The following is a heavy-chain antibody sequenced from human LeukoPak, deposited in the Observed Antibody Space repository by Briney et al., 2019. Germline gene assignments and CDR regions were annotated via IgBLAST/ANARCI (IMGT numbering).Heavy chain of an antibody. CDR2: IYSGGST. D-gene: IGHD3-16*01. CDR1: GFTVSSNS. Sequence: GGSLRLSCAASGFTVSSNSMSWVRQAPGRGPEWVSVIYSGGSTYYADSVKGRFTISRDNSKNTLYLQMNSLRAEDTAVYYCARDYDGLDVWGKGTTVTVSS. CDR3: ARDYDGLDV. J-gene: IGHJ6*04. V-gene: IGHV3-53*01.